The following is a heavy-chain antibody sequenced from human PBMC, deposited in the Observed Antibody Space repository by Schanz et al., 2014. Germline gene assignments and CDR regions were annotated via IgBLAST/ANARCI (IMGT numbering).Heavy chain of an antibody. V-gene: IGHV3-23*01. D-gene: IGHD6-13*01. CDR1: GFSLDIFA. CDR3: AKSQGSSFDS. Sequence: EVHLLESGGGLVEPGGSLRLSCATSGFSLDIFAVSWVRQAPGKGLEWVSSFNDGGVNKYYADSVKGRFTISSDNSKSTLYLHRSSRRAADTAVYYCAKSQGSSFDSWGQGTLVTVSS. J-gene: IGHJ4*02. CDR2: FNDGGVNK.